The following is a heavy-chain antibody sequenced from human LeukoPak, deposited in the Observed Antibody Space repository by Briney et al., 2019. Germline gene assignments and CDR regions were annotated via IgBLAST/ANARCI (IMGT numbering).Heavy chain of an antibody. V-gene: IGHV3-23*01. CDR2: ISGSGDST. J-gene: IGHJ4*02. D-gene: IGHD4-17*01. CDR3: AKAGDYGDYWYFDY. Sequence: GGSLRLSCAAAGFTFSSYAMSWVRQAPGKGLEWVSAISGSGDSTYYADSVKGRFTISRDNSKNTLYLQMNSLRAEDTAVYYCAKAGDYGDYWYFDYCGQGTLVTVSS. CDR1: GFTFSSYA.